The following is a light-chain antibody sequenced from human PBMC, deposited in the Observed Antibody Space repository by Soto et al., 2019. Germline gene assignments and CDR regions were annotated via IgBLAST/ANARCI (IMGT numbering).Light chain of an antibody. CDR2: GAS. CDR3: QQYNNWPLT. CDR1: QSVSSD. V-gene: IGKV3-15*01. Sequence: EKVMTQSPATLSVSPGERATLSCRASQSVSSDLAWYQQKPGQAPRLLIYGASTRATGVPASFSGSGSGTELTLTTSRLRSQDFAVYYCQQYNNWPLTFGGGTKVEIK. J-gene: IGKJ4*01.